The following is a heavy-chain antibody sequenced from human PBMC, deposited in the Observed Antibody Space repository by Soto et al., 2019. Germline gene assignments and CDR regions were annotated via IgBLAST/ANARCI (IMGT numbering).Heavy chain of an antibody. V-gene: IGHV1-69*13. CDR2: IIPIFGTA. Sequence: SVKVSCKASGGTFSSYAISWVRQAPGQGLEWMGGIIPIFGTANYAQKFQGRVTITADESTSTAYMELSSLRSEDTAVYYCARTPRSSGYPEGYWSQGTQVTVSS. D-gene: IGHD3-22*01. J-gene: IGHJ4*02. CDR1: GGTFSSYA. CDR3: ARTPRSSGYPEGY.